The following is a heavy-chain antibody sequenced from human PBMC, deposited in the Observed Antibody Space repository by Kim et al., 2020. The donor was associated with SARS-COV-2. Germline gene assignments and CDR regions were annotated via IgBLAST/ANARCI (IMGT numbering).Heavy chain of an antibody. D-gene: IGHD6-13*01. Sequence: GGSLRLSCAASGFTFSGSPMHWVRQASGKGLEWVGRIRSKANNYATAYAASVKGRFTISRDDSKNTAYLQMNSLKTEDTAVYYCTRLSIAAAGTAHDYWGQGTRVTVSS. J-gene: IGHJ4*02. CDR2: IRSKANNYAT. V-gene: IGHV3-73*01. CDR1: GFTFSGSP. CDR3: TRLSIAAAGTAHDY.